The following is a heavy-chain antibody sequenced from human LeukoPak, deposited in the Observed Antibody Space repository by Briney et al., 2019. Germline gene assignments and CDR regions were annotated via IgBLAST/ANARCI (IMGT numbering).Heavy chain of an antibody. D-gene: IGHD3-10*01. CDR3: ARGGASGDFDY. V-gene: IGHV1-8*02. CDR1: GYTFTSYG. J-gene: IGHJ4*02. Sequence: ASVTVSFKASGYTFTSYGISWVRQAPGQGLEWMGWMNPNSGNTGYAQKFQGRVTMTRNTSISTAYMELSSLRSEDTAVYYCARGGASGDFDYWGQGTLVTVSS. CDR2: MNPNSGNT.